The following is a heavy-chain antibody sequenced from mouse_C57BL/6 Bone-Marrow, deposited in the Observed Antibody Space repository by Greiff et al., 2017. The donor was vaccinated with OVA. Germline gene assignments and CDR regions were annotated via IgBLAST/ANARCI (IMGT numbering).Heavy chain of an antibody. Sequence: DVKLAPPGPGLVKPGASLKLSCAASGFTFTSYAMPWVRQTPENSLAWLAYISSGGDYSYYADTVKGRFTISRDNARNTLYLQMSSLKSEDTAMYYCTRDDGYYPFAYWGQGTLVTVSA. CDR3: TRDDGYYPFAY. CDR2: ISSGGDYS. J-gene: IGHJ3*01. V-gene: IGHV5-9-1*02. CDR1: GFTFTSYA. D-gene: IGHD2-3*01.